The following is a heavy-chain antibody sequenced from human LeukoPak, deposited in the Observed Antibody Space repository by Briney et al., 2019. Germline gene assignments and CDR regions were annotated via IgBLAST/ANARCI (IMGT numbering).Heavy chain of an antibody. J-gene: IGHJ5*02. CDR2: INHSGST. D-gene: IGHD2-2*03. CDR3: ASLVRMDIVVVPAARDNWFDP. Sequence: SETLSLTCAVYGGSFSGYYWSWIRQPPGKVLEWIGEINHSGSTNYNPSLKSRVTISVDTSKNQFSLKLSSVTAADTAVYYCASLVRMDIVVVPAARDNWFDPWGQGTLVTVSS. V-gene: IGHV4-34*01. CDR1: GGSFSGYY.